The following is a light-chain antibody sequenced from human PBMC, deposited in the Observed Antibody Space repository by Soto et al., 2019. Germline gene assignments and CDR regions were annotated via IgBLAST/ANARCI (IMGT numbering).Light chain of an antibody. CDR1: QSISRS. J-gene: IGKJ4*01. CDR3: QQSYGTPRS. V-gene: IGKV1-39*01. CDR2: GAS. Sequence: DIQMTQSPSSLSASEGDRVTLTCRASQSISRSLNWYQQKPGRAPKLLLYGASNLQNGVPSRFSGSGSGTDFTLTISNLQPEDFETYYCQQSYGTPRSFGGGTKVEIK.